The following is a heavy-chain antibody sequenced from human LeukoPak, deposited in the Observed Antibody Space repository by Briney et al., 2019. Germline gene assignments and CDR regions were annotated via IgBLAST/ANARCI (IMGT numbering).Heavy chain of an antibody. D-gene: IGHD3-10*01. V-gene: IGHV4-39*01. Sequence: PSETLSLTCTVSGGSISSSRYYWGWIRQPPGKGLEWIGSVYYTGSTYYNPSLKSRVTISVDTSKNQFSLRVTSVTAADTAVYYCARSVGDGLSGSDYWGQGTLVTVYS. J-gene: IGHJ4*02. CDR1: GGSISSSRYY. CDR2: VYYTGST. CDR3: ARSVGDGLSGSDY.